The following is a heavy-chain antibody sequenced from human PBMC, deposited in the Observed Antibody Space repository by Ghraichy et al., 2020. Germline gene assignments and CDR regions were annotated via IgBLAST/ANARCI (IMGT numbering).Heavy chain of an antibody. CDR2: IIHFSGTT. CDR3: AREGPRGGTWFDP. CDR1: GGTLSNYP. V-gene: IGHV1-69*13. Sequence: SVKVSCKTSGGTLSNYPISWVRQAPGQGLEWMGGIIHFSGTTNYAQKFQARVTFSADELTNTAYMELRSLTSDDTAVYYCAREGPRGGTWFDPWGQGTLVTVSA. D-gene: IGHD3-10*01. J-gene: IGHJ5*02.